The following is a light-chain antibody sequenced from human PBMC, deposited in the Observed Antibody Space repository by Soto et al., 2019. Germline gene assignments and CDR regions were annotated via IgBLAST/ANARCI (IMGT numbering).Light chain of an antibody. CDR1: DDISNY. J-gene: IGKJ3*01. V-gene: IGKV1-33*01. CDR3: QQYANLPLT. CDR2: DAS. Sequence: DIQMTPSPSSLSASVGDRVTITCPASDDISNYLHWYQQKPGKAPKVLIYDASHLESGVPSRFSGGGYGTECTFTISSLQAEDIATYYCQQYANLPLTFGPGTKVDIK.